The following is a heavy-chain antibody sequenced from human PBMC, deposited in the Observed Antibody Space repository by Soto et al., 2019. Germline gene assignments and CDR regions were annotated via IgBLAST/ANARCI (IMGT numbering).Heavy chain of an antibody. Sequence: GESLKISCKGSGYTFMNYWIGLVRHMPGKGLEWMDIIYPGDSDTKYNPSFQGQVTISADKSITTTYLQWSSLKASDTAIYYCAASIFYYGMDVWGQGTTVTVSS. CDR1: GYTFMNYW. V-gene: IGHV5-51*01. CDR2: IYPGDSDT. CDR3: AASIFYYGMDV. J-gene: IGHJ6*02.